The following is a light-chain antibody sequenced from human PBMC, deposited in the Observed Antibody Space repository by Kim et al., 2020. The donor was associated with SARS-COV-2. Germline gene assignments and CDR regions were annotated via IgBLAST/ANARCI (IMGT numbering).Light chain of an antibody. CDR2: EDV. V-gene: IGLV6-57*01. CDR3: QSYERTNHWV. CDR1: SGTIANSY. J-gene: IGLJ3*02. Sequence: KTVNISCTRDSGTIANSYVQWYQQRPGSSPTTVIYEDVQRPSGVPDRFSGSIDSSSNSATLTISGLKTEDEADYYCQSYERTNHWVFGGGTQLTVL.